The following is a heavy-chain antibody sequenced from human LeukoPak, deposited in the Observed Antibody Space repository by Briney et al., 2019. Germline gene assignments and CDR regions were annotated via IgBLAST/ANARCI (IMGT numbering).Heavy chain of an antibody. CDR2: ISANGDST. CDR3: ANSRPGGYWYFDL. CDR1: GFTFGSHA. Sequence: GGSLRLSYVASGFTFGSHAMTWVRQAPGKGLEWVSSISANGDSTLYADSVKGRFTISRDNSKNTLFLQMNSLRAEDTAVYYCANSRPGGYWYFDLWGRGTLVTVSS. V-gene: IGHV3-23*01. J-gene: IGHJ2*01. D-gene: IGHD3-10*01.